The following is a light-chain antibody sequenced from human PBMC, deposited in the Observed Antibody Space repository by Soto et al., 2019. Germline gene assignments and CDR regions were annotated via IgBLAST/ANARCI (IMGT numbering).Light chain of an antibody. CDR2: RNN. Sequence: SVLTQPPSASGTPGQRVTISCSGSSSNIGSNFIYWYQQLPGTAPKLLIDRNNQRPSGVPDRFSGSKSGTSASLAISGLRSEDEGDYHCAAWDDSLSGVVFGGGTKSPS. V-gene: IGLV1-47*01. J-gene: IGLJ2*01. CDR3: AAWDDSLSGVV. CDR1: SSNIGSNF.